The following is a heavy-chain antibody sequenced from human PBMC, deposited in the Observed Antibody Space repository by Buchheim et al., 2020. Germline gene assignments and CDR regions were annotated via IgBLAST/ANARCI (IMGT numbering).Heavy chain of an antibody. CDR2: IYYSGST. D-gene: IGHD3-9*01. Sequence: QLQLQESGPGLVKPSETLSLTCTVSGGSISSSSYYWGWIRQPPGKGLEWIGSIYYSGSTYYNPSLKSRVTISVDTSKNQFSLKLSSVTAADTAVYYCARVSAYYDILTGYSFSYYYGMDVWGQGTT. CDR3: ARVSAYYDILTGYSFSYYYGMDV. CDR1: GGSISSSSYY. J-gene: IGHJ6*02. V-gene: IGHV4-39*07.